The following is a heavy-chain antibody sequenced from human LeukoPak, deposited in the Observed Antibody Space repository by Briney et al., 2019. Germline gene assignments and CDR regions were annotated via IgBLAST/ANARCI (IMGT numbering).Heavy chain of an antibody. Sequence: SVKVSCKASGGTFSSYAISWVRQAPGQGLEWMGGIIPIFGTANYAQKFQGRVTITTDESTSTAYMELSSLRSEDTAVYCCARDRYYYDSSGHTGHWFDPWGQGTLVTVSS. CDR3: ARDRYYYDSSGHTGHWFDP. CDR2: IIPIFGTA. J-gene: IGHJ5*02. D-gene: IGHD3-22*01. V-gene: IGHV1-69*05. CDR1: GGTFSSYA.